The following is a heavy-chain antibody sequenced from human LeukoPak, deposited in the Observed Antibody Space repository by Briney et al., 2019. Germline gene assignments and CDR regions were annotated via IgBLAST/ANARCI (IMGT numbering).Heavy chain of an antibody. CDR3: ARVVVVPAAMVAFDI. J-gene: IGHJ3*02. V-gene: IGHV4-59*01. D-gene: IGHD2-2*01. CDR1: GGSISSYY. CDR2: IYYSGST. Sequence: SETLSLTCTVSGGSISSYYWSWIRQPPGKGLELIGYIYYSGSTNYNPSLKSRVTISVDTSKNQFSLKLSSVTAADTAVYYCARVVVVPAAMVAFDIWGQGTMVTVSS.